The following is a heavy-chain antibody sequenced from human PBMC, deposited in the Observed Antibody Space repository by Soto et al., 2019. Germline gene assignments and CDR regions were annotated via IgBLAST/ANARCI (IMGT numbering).Heavy chain of an antibody. CDR2: INAGNGNT. V-gene: IGHV1-3*01. CDR3: ARDRAVLLWFGESYYYMDV. Sequence: QVQLVQSGAEVKKPGASVKVTCKASGYTFTSYAMHWVRQAPGQRLEWMGWINAGNGNTKYSQKFQGRVTITRDTSASTAYMELSRLRSEDTAVYYCARDRAVLLWFGESYYYMDVWGKGTTVTVSS. D-gene: IGHD3-10*01. J-gene: IGHJ6*03. CDR1: GYTFTSYA.